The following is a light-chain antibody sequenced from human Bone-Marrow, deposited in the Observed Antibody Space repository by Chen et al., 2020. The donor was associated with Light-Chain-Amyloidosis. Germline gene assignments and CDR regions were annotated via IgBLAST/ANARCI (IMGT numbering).Light chain of an antibody. CDR1: QNIRKW. CDR2: DAS. Sequence: DIQMTQFPSTLSASVGDSVTITCRASQNIRKWVAWYQQKPGKAPNLLIYDASNLESGVPSRFSGSGSGTEFTLTISSLQPDDFATDYCRQYNAFSMYTFGQGTKLEIK. J-gene: IGKJ2*01. CDR3: RQYNAFSMYT. V-gene: IGKV1-5*01.